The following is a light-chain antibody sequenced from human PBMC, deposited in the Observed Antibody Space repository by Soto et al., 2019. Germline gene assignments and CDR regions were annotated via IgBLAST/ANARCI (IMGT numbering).Light chain of an antibody. CDR1: QSVSSN. Sequence: EIVMTQSPATLSVYPGERATLSCRASQSVSSNLAWYQQKPGQAPRLLIYGASSRATGIPDRFSGSGSGTDFTLTISSLQPEDFATYYCQQLNRYPYTFGQGTKVDIK. J-gene: IGKJ2*01. CDR2: GAS. V-gene: IGKV3D-15*01. CDR3: QQLNRYPYT.